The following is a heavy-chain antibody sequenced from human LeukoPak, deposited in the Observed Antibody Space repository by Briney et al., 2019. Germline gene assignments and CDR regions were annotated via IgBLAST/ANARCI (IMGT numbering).Heavy chain of an antibody. CDR1: GFIFSSYW. J-gene: IGHJ3*02. Sequence: PGGSLRLSCAASGFIFSSYWMSWVRQAPGKGLEWVANIKQDGSEKYYVDSVKGRFTISRDNAKNSLYLQMNSLRAEDTAVYYCVYDSSGYYSEGAFDIWGQGTMVTVSS. CDR3: VYDSSGYYSEGAFDI. V-gene: IGHV3-7*01. CDR2: IKQDGSEK. D-gene: IGHD3-22*01.